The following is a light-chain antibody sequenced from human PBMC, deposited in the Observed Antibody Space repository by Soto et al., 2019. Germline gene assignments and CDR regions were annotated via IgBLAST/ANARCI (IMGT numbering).Light chain of an antibody. Sequence: ETVLTQSPGTLSLSPGERAILSCRASQSVSSTYLAWYQQKPGQAPRLLIYGASSRATGIPDRFSGSGSGTDFTLTISRLGPEDFAVYYCQQYNNSLWTFGQGTKVDIK. CDR1: QSVSSTY. CDR3: QQYNNSLWT. CDR2: GAS. J-gene: IGKJ1*01. V-gene: IGKV3-20*01.